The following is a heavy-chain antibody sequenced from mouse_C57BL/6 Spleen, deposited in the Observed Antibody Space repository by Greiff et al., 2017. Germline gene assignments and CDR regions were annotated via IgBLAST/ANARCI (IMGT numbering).Heavy chain of an antibody. CDR1: GFTFSSYA. CDR3: ARDRENMANWGFAY. V-gene: IGHV5-4*01. D-gene: IGHD4-1*01. Sequence: EVQVVESGGGLVKPGGSLKLSCAASGFTFSSYAMSWVRQTPEKRLEWVATISDGGSYTYYPDNVKGRFTISRDNAKNNLYLQMSHLKSEDTAMYYCARDRENMANWGFAYWGQGTLVTVSA. CDR2: ISDGGSYT. J-gene: IGHJ3*01.